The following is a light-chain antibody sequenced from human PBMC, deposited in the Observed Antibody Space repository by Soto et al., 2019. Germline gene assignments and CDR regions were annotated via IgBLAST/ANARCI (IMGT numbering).Light chain of an antibody. J-gene: IGKJ2*01. CDR1: QRISSRY. Sequence: EIVLTQSPGTLSLSPGERATLSCRASQRISSRYLAWYQQKPGQAPRLLIYGASSRATGIPDRFSGSGSGTDFTLIISRLEPEDFAVYYCQQYNNWPPRYTFGQGTKVDIK. CDR3: QQYNNWPPRYT. CDR2: GAS. V-gene: IGKV3-20*01.